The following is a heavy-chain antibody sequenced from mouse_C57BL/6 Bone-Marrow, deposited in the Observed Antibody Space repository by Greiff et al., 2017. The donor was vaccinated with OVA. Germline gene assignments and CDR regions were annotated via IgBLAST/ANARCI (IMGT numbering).Heavy chain of an antibody. D-gene: IGHD3-2*02. Sequence: VQLQQPGAELVKLGASVKVSCKASGYTFTSYWMHWVKPRPGQGLEWIGRIHPSDSDTNYNQKFKGKATLTVDKSSSTAYMQLSSLTSEDSAVYYCAMGSGYDYYAMDYWGQGTSVTVSS. CDR1: GYTFTSYW. CDR2: IHPSDSDT. J-gene: IGHJ4*01. CDR3: AMGSGYDYYAMDY. V-gene: IGHV1-74*01.